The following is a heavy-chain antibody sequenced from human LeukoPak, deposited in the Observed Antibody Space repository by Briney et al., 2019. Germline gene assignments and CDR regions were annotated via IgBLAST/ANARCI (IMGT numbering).Heavy chain of an antibody. CDR1: GGSFSSSTYY. J-gene: IGHJ4*02. CDR3: ARESAVIFFDY. D-gene: IGHD2-21*01. Sequence: PSETLSLTCAVSGGSFSSSTYYWGWIRQPPGKGLEWIGRIYYSGTTYYNPSLKSRVTISVDTSKNQFSLKLSSVTAADTAVYYCARESAVIFFDYWGQGTLVTVSS. CDR2: IYYSGTT. V-gene: IGHV4-39*07.